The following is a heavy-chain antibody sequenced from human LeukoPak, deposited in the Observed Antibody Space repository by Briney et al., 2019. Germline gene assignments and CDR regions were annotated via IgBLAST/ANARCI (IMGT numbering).Heavy chain of an antibody. V-gene: IGHV3-7*01. J-gene: IGHJ3*02. CDR3: AKDKDYGVFDAFDI. CDR1: GFTFSSSW. D-gene: IGHD4-17*01. CDR2: IKPDGSEN. Sequence: GGSLRLSCAASGFTFSSSWMSWVRQAPEKGLEWVANIKPDGSENHFVDSVKGRFTISRDNAKNSLYLQMNSLRADDTAVYYCAKDKDYGVFDAFDIWGQGTMVTVSS.